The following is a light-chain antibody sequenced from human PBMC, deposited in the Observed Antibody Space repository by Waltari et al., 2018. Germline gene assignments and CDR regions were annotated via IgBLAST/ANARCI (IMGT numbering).Light chain of an antibody. J-gene: IGLJ2*01. CDR2: DNN. CDR3: ATWDNSLREVV. CDR1: ISNIGNYY. V-gene: IGLV1-51*01. Sequence: QSVLTQPPSVSAAPGQKVTISCSGSISNIGNYYVSWYHQLPGAAPRLLIYDNNERASGIPERFSASKSGTSATLGITGLQIEDEADYYCATWDNSLREVVFGGGTKLTVL.